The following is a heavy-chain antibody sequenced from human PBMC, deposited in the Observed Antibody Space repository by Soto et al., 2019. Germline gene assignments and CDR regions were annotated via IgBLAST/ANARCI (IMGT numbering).Heavy chain of an antibody. Sequence: SETLSLTCTVSGGSISNYYWSWIRQSPGKGLEWIGYIYSNGNTNYNPSLKSRVTMSVDTSKNQFSLKLSSVTAADTAAYYCARGFGVPAAPVGYRGQGTPVTVSS. CDR1: GGSISNYY. D-gene: IGHD2-2*01. CDR2: IYSNGNT. CDR3: ARGFGVPAAPVGY. J-gene: IGHJ4*02. V-gene: IGHV4-59*01.